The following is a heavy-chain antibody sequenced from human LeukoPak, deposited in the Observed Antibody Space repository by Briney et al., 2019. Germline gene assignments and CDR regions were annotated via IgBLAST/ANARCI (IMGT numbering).Heavy chain of an antibody. CDR3: ARGYSNLIDY. V-gene: IGHV3-48*03. J-gene: IGHJ4*02. CDR2: ISSSGSTI. Sequence: GSLRLSCAASGFTFSSYEMNWVRQAPGKGLEWVSYISSSGSTIYYADSVKGRFTISRDNAKNSLYLQMNSLRAEDTAVYYCARGYSNLIDYWGQGTLVTVSS. D-gene: IGHD4-11*01. CDR1: GFTFSSYE.